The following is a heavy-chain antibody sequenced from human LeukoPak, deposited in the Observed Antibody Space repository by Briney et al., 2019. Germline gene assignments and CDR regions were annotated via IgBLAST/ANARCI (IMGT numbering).Heavy chain of an antibody. CDR3: ARRGDGGRSFDY. Sequence: PGRSLRLSCAASGFTFSSYAMHWVRQAPGKGLEWVAVISYDGSNKYYADSVKGRFTISRDNSKNTLYLQVNSLRAEDTALYYCARRGDGGRSFDYWGQGTLVTVSS. V-gene: IGHV3-30*14. CDR1: GFTFSSYA. CDR2: ISYDGSNK. J-gene: IGHJ4*02. D-gene: IGHD4-23*01.